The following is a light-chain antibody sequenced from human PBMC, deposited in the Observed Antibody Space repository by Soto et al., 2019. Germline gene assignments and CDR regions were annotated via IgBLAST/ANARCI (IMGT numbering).Light chain of an antibody. CDR1: QSLSDW. Sequence: DIQLTQSPSTLSASVGDRVTITCRASQSLSDWLAWYQQIPGTATKLLIYRASSVEDGVPSRFSGSGSGTEFTLTISSLQPDDFATYYCQQYDTYPLTFGGGTKVEIK. J-gene: IGKJ4*01. CDR2: RAS. V-gene: IGKV1-5*03. CDR3: QQYDTYPLT.